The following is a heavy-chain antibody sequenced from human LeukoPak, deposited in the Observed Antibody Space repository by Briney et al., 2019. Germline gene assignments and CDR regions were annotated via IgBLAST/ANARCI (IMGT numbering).Heavy chain of an antibody. D-gene: IGHD6-13*01. J-gene: IGHJ4*02. V-gene: IGHV3-23*01. CDR1: GFTFSDYN. CDR2: ISGSGGST. CDR3: AKDHSYSSSWYGYGY. Sequence: GGSLRLSCAASGFTFSDYNMSWVRQAPGKGLEWVSAISGSGGSTYYADSVKGRFTISRDNSKNTLYLQMNSLRAEDTAVYYCAKDHSYSSSWYGYGYWGQGTLVTVSS.